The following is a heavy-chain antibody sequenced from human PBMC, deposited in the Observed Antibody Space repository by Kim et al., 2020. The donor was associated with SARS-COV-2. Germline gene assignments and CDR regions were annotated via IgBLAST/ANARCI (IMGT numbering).Heavy chain of an antibody. CDR2: NK. D-gene: IGHD3-10*01. Sequence: NKYYADSVKGRFTISRDNAKNTLYLQMNSLRAEDTAVYYWAGGGAYYLVYWGQGTLVTVSS. J-gene: IGHJ4*02. V-gene: IGHV3-30*01. CDR3: AGGGAYYLVY.